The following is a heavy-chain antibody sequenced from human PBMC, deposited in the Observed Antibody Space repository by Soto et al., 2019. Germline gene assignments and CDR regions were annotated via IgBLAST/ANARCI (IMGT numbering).Heavy chain of an antibody. D-gene: IGHD6-19*01. J-gene: IGHJ6*02. CDR1: GGSISSSSW. CDR2: IYHSGNT. CDR3: ARDTIPHMADYYYYYAMDV. V-gene: IGHV4-4*02. Sequence: SETLSLTCTVSGGSISSSSWWSWVRQPPGKGLEWIGEIYHSGNTKYNPSLKSRVILSVDKSKNQFFLNLNSVTAEDTAVYYCARDTIPHMADYYYYYAMDVWGQGTTVTVSS.